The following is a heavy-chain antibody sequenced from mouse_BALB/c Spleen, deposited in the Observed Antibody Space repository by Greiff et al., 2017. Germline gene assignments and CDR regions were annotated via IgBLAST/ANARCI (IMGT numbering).Heavy chain of an antibody. CDR2: ISIYYDNT. V-gene: IGHV1-67*01. D-gene: IGHD1-1*01. CDR1: GYTFTDYA. J-gene: IGHJ1*01. CDR3: ARGSSYWYFDV. Sequence: VQLQQSGPELVRPGESVKISCKGSGYTFTDYAMHWVKQSQAKSLEWIGVISIYYDNTNYNQKFKGKATMTVDKSSSTAYMELARLTSEDSAIYYCARGSSYWYFDVWGAGTTVTVSS.